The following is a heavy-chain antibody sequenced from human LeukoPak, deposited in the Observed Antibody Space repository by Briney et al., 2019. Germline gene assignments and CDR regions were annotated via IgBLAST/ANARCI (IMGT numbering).Heavy chain of an antibody. CDR2: ISGSGGST. D-gene: IGHD5-18*01. V-gene: IGHV3-23*01. Sequence: PGGSLRLSCAASGFTFSSYAMSWVRQAPGKGLEGVSAISGSGGSTYYADSVKGRFTISRDNYKNTLYLQMNSLRAEDTAVYYCAKSNLAYSYGWAFDYWGQGTLVTVSS. CDR1: GFTFSSYA. CDR3: AKSNLAYSYGWAFDY. J-gene: IGHJ4*02.